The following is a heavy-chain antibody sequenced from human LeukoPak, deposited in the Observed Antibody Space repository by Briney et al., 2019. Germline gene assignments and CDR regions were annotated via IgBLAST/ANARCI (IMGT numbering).Heavy chain of an antibody. CDR1: GYTFTSYA. D-gene: IGHD3-22*01. Sequence: GASVKVSCKASGYTFTSYAMNWVRQAPGQGLEWMGWINTNTGNPTYAQGFTGRFVFSLDTSVSTAYLQISSLKAEDTAVYYCATFSPDSRTYYFDYWGQGTLVTVSS. CDR2: INTNTGNP. V-gene: IGHV7-4-1*02. CDR3: ATFSPDSRTYYFDY. J-gene: IGHJ4*02.